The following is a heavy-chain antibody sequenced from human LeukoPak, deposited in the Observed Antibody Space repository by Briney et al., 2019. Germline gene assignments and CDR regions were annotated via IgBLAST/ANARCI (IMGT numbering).Heavy chain of an antibody. Sequence: GGSLRLSCAASGFAFSHYWMSWVRQAPEKGLEWVASTRGDGGETYYVASVMGRFTISRDNAKNSLFLQTNGLRVEDTAVYYCAKHGPVPGVGYFAFDYWGQGTLVAVSS. CDR1: GFAFSHYW. CDR3: AKHGPVPGVGYFAFDY. CDR2: TRGDGGET. D-gene: IGHD1-26*01. J-gene: IGHJ4*02. V-gene: IGHV3-7*01.